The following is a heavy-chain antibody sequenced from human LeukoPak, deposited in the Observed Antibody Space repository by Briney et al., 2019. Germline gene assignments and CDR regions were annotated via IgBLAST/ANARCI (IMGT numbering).Heavy chain of an antibody. CDR2: IRNDGSNK. Sequence: PGGSLRLSCAASGFTFSSYGMHWVRQAPGKGLEWVAFIRNDGSNKCYADSVKGRFTISRDNSKNTLYLQMNSLRAEDTAVYYCAKQYSSSWYSEGYYYYYYMDVWGKGTTVTISS. CDR3: AKQYSSSWYSEGYYYYYYMDV. D-gene: IGHD6-13*01. J-gene: IGHJ6*03. V-gene: IGHV3-30*02. CDR1: GFTFSSYG.